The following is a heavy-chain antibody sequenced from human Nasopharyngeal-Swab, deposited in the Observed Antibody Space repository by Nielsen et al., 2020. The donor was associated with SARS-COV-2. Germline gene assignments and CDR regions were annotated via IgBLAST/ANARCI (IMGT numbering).Heavy chain of an antibody. CDR3: ATGLPLLRFLEWLLY. D-gene: IGHD3-3*01. V-gene: IGHV1-24*01. Sequence: WVRQAPGQGLEWMGGFDPEDGETIYAQKFQGRVTMTEDTSTDTVYMELSSLRSEDTAVYYCATGLPLLRFLEWLLYWGQGTLVTSPQ. CDR2: FDPEDGET. J-gene: IGHJ4*02.